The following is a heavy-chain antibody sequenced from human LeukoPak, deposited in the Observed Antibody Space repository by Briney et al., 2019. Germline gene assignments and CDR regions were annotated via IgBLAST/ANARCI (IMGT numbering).Heavy chain of an antibody. CDR1: GYTFTGYY. D-gene: IGHD3-22*01. CDR3: ARGQGPYYYDSSGYYTN. Sequence: ASVKVSCKASGYTFTGYYMHWVRQAPGQGLEWMGWINPNSGGTNYAQKFQGRVTMTRDTSISTAYMELSRLRSDDTAVYHCARGQGPYYYDSSGYYTNWGQGTLVTVSS. V-gene: IGHV1-2*02. J-gene: IGHJ4*02. CDR2: INPNSGGT.